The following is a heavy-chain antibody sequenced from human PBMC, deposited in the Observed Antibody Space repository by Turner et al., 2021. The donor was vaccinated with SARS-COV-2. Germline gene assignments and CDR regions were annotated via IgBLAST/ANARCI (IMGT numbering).Heavy chain of an antibody. CDR2: ISSSSSYI. V-gene: IGHV3-21*01. Sequence: EVQLVESGGGLVKPGGSLRRSCAASGFTFSSYSMNWVRQAPGKGLECGSSISSSSSYIYYTDSEKGRFTISRDNAKNSLYLQMNSLRAEDTAVYYCARDPGYSGYDYWQNTEFFDYWGQGTLVTVSS. CDR3: ARDPGYSGYDYWQNTEFFDY. D-gene: IGHD5-12*01. J-gene: IGHJ4*02. CDR1: GFTFSSYS.